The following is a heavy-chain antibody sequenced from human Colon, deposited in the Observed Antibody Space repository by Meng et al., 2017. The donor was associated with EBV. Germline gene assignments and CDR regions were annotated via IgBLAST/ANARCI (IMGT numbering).Heavy chain of an antibody. Sequence: VPLCQSASDLKKPWLSVKVSRKASDYSVSTYTRNWVRQAHGRGLEWMGWLSTNTGTPTYTQGFTRRFVFSLVTSVSTAFLQISSLKAEDTAVYYCARGGNFDPWGQGTLVTVSS. D-gene: IGHD2/OR15-2a*01. CDR3: ARGGNFDP. CDR2: LSTNTGTP. J-gene: IGHJ5*02. CDR1: DYSVSTYT. V-gene: IGHV7-4-1*02.